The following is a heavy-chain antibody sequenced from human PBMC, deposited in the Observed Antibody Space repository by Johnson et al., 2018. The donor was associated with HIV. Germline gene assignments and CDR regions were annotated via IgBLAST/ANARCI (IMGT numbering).Heavy chain of an antibody. J-gene: IGHJ3*02. CDR3: TTAVLLI. D-gene: IGHD2-21*01. Sequence: VQLVESGGGLVQPGRSLRLSCAASGFTFDDYAMHWVRQAPGKGLEWVSGISWNSGSIGYADSVKGRFTISRDNSKNTLYLQMNSLRAEDTAVYYCTTAVLLIWGQGTMVTVSS. CDR1: GFTFDDYA. CDR2: ISWNSGSI. V-gene: IGHV3-9*01.